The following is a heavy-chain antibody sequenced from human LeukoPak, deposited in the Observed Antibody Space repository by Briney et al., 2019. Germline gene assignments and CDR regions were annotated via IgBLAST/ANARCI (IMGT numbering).Heavy chain of an antibody. CDR1: GYTFTSYD. CDR2: MNPNSGNT. Sequence: GASVKVSCTASGYTFTSYDINWVRQATGQGLEWMGWMNPNSGNTGYAQKFQGRVTMTRNTSISTAYMELSSLRSDDTAVYYCARDSLPRYPSSHPAQLEIPPDYYYYYGMDVWGQGTTVTVSS. V-gene: IGHV1-8*01. J-gene: IGHJ6*02. CDR3: ARDSLPRYPSSHPAQLEIPPDYYYYYGMDV. D-gene: IGHD6-13*01.